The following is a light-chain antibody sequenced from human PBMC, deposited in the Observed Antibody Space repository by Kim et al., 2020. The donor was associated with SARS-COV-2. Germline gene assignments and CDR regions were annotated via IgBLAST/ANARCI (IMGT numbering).Light chain of an antibody. CDR2: RRN. Sequence: QTATLICTGNNSNVGNEGAVWLQQHQGHPPKLLSGRRNKWPSEISERLSASRSGSTASLTIAGLQPEDEADYYCSAWDASLSAWVFGGGTQLTVL. J-gene: IGLJ3*02. CDR3: SAWDASLSAWV. CDR1: NSNVGNEG. V-gene: IGLV10-54*01.